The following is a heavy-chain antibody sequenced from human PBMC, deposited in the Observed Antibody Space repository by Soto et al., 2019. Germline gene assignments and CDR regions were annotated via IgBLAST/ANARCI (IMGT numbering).Heavy chain of an antibody. J-gene: IGHJ6*02. Sequence: EVQLLESGGGLVQPGGSLRLSCAASGFTFSSYAMSWVRQAPGKGLEWVSAISGSGGSTYYADSVKGRFTISRDNSKNTLYLEMNSLRAEDTAIYYCAKCRKFTLRMVDVWGQGTTVTVSS. CDR3: AKCRKFTLRMVDV. CDR2: ISGSGGST. CDR1: GFTFSSYA. V-gene: IGHV3-23*01. D-gene: IGHD2-15*01.